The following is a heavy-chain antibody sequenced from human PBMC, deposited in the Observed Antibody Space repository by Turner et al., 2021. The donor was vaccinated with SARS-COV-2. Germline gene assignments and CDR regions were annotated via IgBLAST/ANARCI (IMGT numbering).Heavy chain of an antibody. V-gene: IGHV3-30*18. J-gene: IGHJ4*02. CDR1: GFTFSSYG. CDR2: ISYDGSNK. Sequence: QVQLVESGGGVVQPGGSLRPSCAASGFTFSSYGMHWVRQAPGKGLEWVAVISYDGSNKYYADSVKGRFTISRDNSKNTLYLQMNSLRAEDTAVYYCAKGGWYYDILTGSYFEYWGQGTLVTVSS. D-gene: IGHD3-9*01. CDR3: AKGGWYYDILTGSYFEY.